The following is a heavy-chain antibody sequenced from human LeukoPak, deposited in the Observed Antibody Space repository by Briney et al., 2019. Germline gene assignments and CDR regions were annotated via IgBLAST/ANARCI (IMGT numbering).Heavy chain of an antibody. CDR1: GFTFSGSA. CDR3: TRQLTYYYDSSGYSDYYYYMDV. Sequence: PGGSLKLSCAASGFTFSGSAMHWVRQASGKGLEWVGRIRSKANSYATAYAASVKGRFTISRDDSKNTAYLQMNSLKTEDTAVYYCTRQLTYYYDSSGYSDYYYYMDVWGKGTTVTVSS. J-gene: IGHJ6*03. D-gene: IGHD3-22*01. V-gene: IGHV3-73*01. CDR2: IRSKANSYAT.